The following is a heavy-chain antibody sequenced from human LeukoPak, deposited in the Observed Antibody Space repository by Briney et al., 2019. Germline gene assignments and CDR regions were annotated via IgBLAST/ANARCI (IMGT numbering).Heavy chain of an antibody. CDR2: INPNNGVT. CDR1: GYTFTGYY. J-gene: IGHJ4*02. V-gene: IGHV1-2*02. CDR3: AREVTLRF. Sequence: ASVKVSCTTSGYTFTGYYIHWVRQAPGQGLEWMGWINPNNGVTHYAQKFHDRVTMTRDTSITTAYMELNRLTSDDTAVYYCAREVTLRFWGQGTLLTVSS. D-gene: IGHD2-21*02.